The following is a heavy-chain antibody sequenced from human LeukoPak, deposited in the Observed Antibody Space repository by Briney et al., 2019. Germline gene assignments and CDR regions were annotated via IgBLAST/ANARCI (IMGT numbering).Heavy chain of an antibody. CDR1: GGSISSSSYY. CDR2: IYYSGST. D-gene: IGHD6-13*01. CDR3: ARRGVAAAGDTDNWFDP. Sequence: PSETLSLTCTVSGGSISSSSYYWSWIRQPPGKGLEWIGYIYYSGSTNYNPSLKSRVTISVDTSKNQFSLKLSSVTAADTAVYYCARRGVAAAGDTDNWFDPWGQGTLVTVSS. V-gene: IGHV4-61*05. J-gene: IGHJ5*02.